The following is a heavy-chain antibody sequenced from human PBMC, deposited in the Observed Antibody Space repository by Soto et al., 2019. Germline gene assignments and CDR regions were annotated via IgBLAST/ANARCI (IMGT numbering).Heavy chain of an antibody. CDR2: IPYDGGNR. CDR1: GFSFGRYA. J-gene: IGHJ6*02. CDR3: AREYLDYGPDV. Sequence: GGSLRLSCAASGFSFGRYAMRWVRQAPGKGLEWVASIPYDGGNRKYADSVKGRFTISRDNAKDMLYLHMSSLGPDDTSVYYCAREYLDYGPDVWGQGTSVTGSS. V-gene: IGHV3-30-3*01.